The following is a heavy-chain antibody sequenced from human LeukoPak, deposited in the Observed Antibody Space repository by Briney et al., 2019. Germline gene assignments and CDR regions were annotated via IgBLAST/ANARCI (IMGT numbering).Heavy chain of an antibody. D-gene: IGHD3-3*01. CDR1: GFTFSSYW. Sequence: GGSLRLSCAASGFTFSSYWMSWVRQAPGKGLEWVANIKQDGSEKYYADSVKGRFTISRDNAKNSLYLQMNSLRAEDTAVYYCARIYDFWSGYIYYYYYYMDVWGKGTTVTVSS. V-gene: IGHV3-7*01. J-gene: IGHJ6*03. CDR2: IKQDGSEK. CDR3: ARIYDFWSGYIYYYYYYMDV.